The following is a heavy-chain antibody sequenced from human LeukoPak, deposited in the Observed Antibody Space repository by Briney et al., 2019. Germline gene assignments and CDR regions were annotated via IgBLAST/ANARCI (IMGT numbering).Heavy chain of an antibody. J-gene: IGHJ4*02. CDR2: INGYGSST. Sequence: GGSLRLSCAASGFTFISYWMHWVRQAPGKGLVWVSRINGYGSSTDFADSVKGRFTISRDNAKNTLYLQMNSLRAEDTAVYYCARVAPGNTALDYWGQGTLVTVSS. V-gene: IGHV3-74*01. CDR3: ARVAPGNTALDY. CDR1: GFTFISYW. D-gene: IGHD5-18*01.